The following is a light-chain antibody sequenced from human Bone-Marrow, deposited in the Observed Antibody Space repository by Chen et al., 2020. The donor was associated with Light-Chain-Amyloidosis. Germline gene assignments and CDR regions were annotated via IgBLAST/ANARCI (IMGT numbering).Light chain of an antibody. J-gene: IGKJ4*01. Sequence: DVVMTQSPLSQPVTPGQPASVSCNSSQSLVHSDGNTYLNWFKERPGQSPRRLIYKVSNRDSGVPDTFSGSGSGSDFTLTISRVEAEDVGVYYCLQAIHWPPTFGGGSKVEIK. CDR3: LQAIHWPPT. V-gene: IGKV2-30*02. CDR1: QSLVHSDGNTY. CDR2: KVS.